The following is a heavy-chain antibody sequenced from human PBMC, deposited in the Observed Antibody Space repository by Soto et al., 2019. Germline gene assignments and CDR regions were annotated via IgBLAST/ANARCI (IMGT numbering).Heavy chain of an antibody. J-gene: IGHJ3*02. CDR2: IWYDGSNK. V-gene: IGHV3-33*01. CDR3: ARGYDSASGVFDI. D-gene: IGHD3-22*01. Sequence: QVQLVESGGGVVQPGRSLRLSCAASGFTFSSYGMHWVRQAPGKGLEWVAVIWYDGSNKYYADSVKGRFTISRDNSKNTLYLQMNSLRAEDTAVYYCARGYDSASGVFDIWGQGTMVTVSS. CDR1: GFTFSSYG.